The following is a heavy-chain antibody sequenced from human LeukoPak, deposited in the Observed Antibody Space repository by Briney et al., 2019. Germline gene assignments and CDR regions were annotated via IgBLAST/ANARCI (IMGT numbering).Heavy chain of an antibody. V-gene: IGHV4-38-2*02. Sequence: PSETLSLTCTVSGYSISSGYFWGWIRQPPGKGLEWIAIIHSGESPYYSPSLESRVTMAIDTSKNQFSLKLSSVTAADTAVYYCAREDIVVVPAAMRYYYYYYMDVWGKGTTVTISS. J-gene: IGHJ6*03. CDR3: AREDIVVVPAAMRYYYYYYMDV. D-gene: IGHD2-2*01. CDR1: GYSISSGYF. CDR2: IHSGESP.